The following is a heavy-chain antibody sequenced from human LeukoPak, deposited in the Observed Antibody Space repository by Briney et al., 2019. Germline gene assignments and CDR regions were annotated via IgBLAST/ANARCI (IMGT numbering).Heavy chain of an antibody. V-gene: IGHV4-34*01. CDR2: IYYSGST. J-gene: IGHJ4*02. D-gene: IGHD3-10*01. CDR3: ARQRAIGREFDY. Sequence: KPSETLSLTCAVYGRSFSGYYWIWIPQPPGKGLEWIGSIYYSGSTYYNPSLKSRITISVDTSKNQFTLKLSSVTAADTAVYYCARQRAIGREFDYWGQGTLVTVSS. CDR1: GRSFSGYY.